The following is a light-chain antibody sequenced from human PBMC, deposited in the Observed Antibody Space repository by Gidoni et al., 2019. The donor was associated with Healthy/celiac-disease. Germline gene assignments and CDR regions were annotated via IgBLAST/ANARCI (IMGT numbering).Light chain of an antibody. Sequence: DIQLTQSPSFLSASVGARVTITCRASQGISSYLALYQQKPGKAPKLLIYAASTLQSGVPSRFSGSGSGTEFTLTISSLQPEDFATYYCQQLNSYPPTFGQGTRLEIK. CDR1: QGISSY. CDR2: AAS. V-gene: IGKV1-9*01. CDR3: QQLNSYPPT. J-gene: IGKJ5*01.